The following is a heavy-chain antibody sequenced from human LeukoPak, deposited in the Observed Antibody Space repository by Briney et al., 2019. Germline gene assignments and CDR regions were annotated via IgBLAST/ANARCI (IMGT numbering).Heavy chain of an antibody. CDR1: GGSISSDNW. V-gene: IGHV4-4*02. Sequence: KPSGTLSLTCAVSGGSISSDNWWSWVRQPPGKRLEWIGEIHHRGGTNYNPSLQSRVTISVDTSKNQFSLKLSSVTAADTAVYYCARHPERRGWELRGAFDIWGQGTMVTVSS. J-gene: IGHJ3*02. CDR3: ARHPERRGWELRGAFDI. CDR2: IHHRGGT. D-gene: IGHD1-26*01.